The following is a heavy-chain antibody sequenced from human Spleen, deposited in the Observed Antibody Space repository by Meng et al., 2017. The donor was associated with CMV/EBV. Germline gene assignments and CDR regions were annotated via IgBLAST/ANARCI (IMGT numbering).Heavy chain of an antibody. CDR2: IYYSGST. D-gene: IGHD3-16*02. V-gene: IGHV4-39*07. Sequence: SETLSLTCTVSGGSISSSSYYWGWIRQPPGKGLEWIGSIYYSGSTYYNPSLKSRVTISVDTSKNQFSLKLSSVTAADTAVYYCARWGGGLGELSLSTYYLDYWGQGTLVTVSS. CDR3: ARWGGGLGELSLSTYYLDY. CDR1: GGSISSSSYY. J-gene: IGHJ4*02.